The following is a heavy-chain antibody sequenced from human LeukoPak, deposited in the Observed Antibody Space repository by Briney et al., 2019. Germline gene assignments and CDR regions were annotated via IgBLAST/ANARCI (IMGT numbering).Heavy chain of an antibody. J-gene: IGHJ3*02. V-gene: IGHV4-34*01. Sequence: SETLSLTCAVYGGTFSGYYWSWIRQPPGKGLEWIGEIYHSGSTNYNPSLKSRVTISVDKSKNQFSLKLSSVTAADTAVYYCARRQNYYDSSGYYGNAFDIWGQGTMVTVSS. D-gene: IGHD3-22*01. CDR1: GGTFSGYY. CDR2: IYHSGST. CDR3: ARRQNYYDSSGYYGNAFDI.